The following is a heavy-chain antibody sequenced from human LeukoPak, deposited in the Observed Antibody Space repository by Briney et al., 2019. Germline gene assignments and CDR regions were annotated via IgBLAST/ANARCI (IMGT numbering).Heavy chain of an antibody. CDR3: ARRARGLVGVYYYYMDV. V-gene: IGHV4-4*07. D-gene: IGHD6-19*01. J-gene: IGHJ6*03. CDR2: IYASGST. Sequence: SETLSLTCTVSGGSISSYYWSWIRQPAGKGLEWIGRIYASGSTNYNPSLKSRVTMSVDTSKNQFSLKLSSVTAADTAVYYCARRARGLVGVYYYYMDVWGKGTTVTVSS. CDR1: GGSISSYY.